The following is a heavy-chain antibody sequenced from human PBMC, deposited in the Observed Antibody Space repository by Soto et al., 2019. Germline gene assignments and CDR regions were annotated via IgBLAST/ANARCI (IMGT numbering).Heavy chain of an antibody. J-gene: IGHJ4*02. CDR2: IYYSGST. CDR1: GGSISSGGYY. V-gene: IGHV4-31*03. CDR3: ARHVPDRTTYYFDY. Sequence: SETLSLTCTVSGGSISSGGYYWSWIRQHPGKGLEWIGYIYYSGSTYYNPSLKSRVTISVDTSKNQFSLKLSSVTAADTAVYYCARHVPDRTTYYFDYWGQGTLVTVSS. D-gene: IGHD1-7*01.